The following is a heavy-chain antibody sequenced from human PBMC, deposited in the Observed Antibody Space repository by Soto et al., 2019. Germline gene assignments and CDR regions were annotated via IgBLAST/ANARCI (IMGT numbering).Heavy chain of an antibody. CDR3: ARARFDSWSHIYYGLDV. J-gene: IGHJ6*02. Sequence: SATLSLTCAVYGGSFSGYSWTWLRQPPGKGLEWIGEINHSGTTDYNPALKSRVTMSADTSKNQFSLRMTSVTAADTAVYYCARARFDSWSHIYYGLDVWGQGTTVTVSS. D-gene: IGHD3-3*01. CDR2: INHSGTT. V-gene: IGHV4-34*01. CDR1: GGSFSGYS.